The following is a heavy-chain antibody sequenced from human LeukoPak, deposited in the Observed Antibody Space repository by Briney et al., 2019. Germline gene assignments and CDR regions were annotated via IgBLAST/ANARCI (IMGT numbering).Heavy chain of an antibody. D-gene: IGHD3-22*01. Sequence: KTSETLSLTCAVYGGSFSGYYWSWIRQPPGKGLEWIGEINHSGSTNYNPSLKSRVTISVDTPKNQFSLKLSSVTAADTAVYYCARTYYYDGSGYFDYWGQGTLVTVSS. CDR1: GGSFSGYY. CDR2: INHSGST. J-gene: IGHJ4*02. CDR3: ARTYYYDGSGYFDY. V-gene: IGHV4-34*01.